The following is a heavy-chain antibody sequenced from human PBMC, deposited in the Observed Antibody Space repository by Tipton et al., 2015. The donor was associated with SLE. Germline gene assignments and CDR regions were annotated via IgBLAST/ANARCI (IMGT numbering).Heavy chain of an antibody. V-gene: IGHV1-18*04. J-gene: IGHJ2*01. D-gene: IGHD6-19*01. CDR1: GYTFTSYG. CDR2: ISAYNGNT. CDR3: ATRYSSGWYLKDWYFDL. Sequence: QLVQSGAEVKKPGASVKVSCKASGYTFTSYGISWVRQAPGQGLEWMGWISAYNGNTNYAQKLQGRVTMTTDTSTSTAYMELRSLRSDDTAVYYCATRYSSGWYLKDWYFDLWCRGTLVTVSS.